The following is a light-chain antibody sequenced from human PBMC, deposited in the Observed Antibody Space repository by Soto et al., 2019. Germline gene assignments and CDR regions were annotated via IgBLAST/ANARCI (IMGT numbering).Light chain of an antibody. V-gene: IGKV3-15*01. CDR2: DAS. CDR3: QQYNAWPRT. CDR1: QSVSRN. J-gene: IGKJ1*01. Sequence: EIVLTQSPATLSLSPGEGATLSCRASQSVSRNLAWYQQKPGQAPRLLIFDASTRATGIPARFSGSGSGTEFTLTITSLQSEDFAVYYCQQYNAWPRTFGQGTKVDIK.